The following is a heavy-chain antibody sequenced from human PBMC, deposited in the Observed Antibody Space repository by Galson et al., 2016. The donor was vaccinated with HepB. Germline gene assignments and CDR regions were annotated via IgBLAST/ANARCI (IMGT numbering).Heavy chain of an antibody. D-gene: IGHD3-10*01. Sequence: SLRLSCAASGFTFSSYAMHWVRQAPDKGLEWVAVIWYDGSNKYYADSVKGRFTISRDNSKNTLYLQMNSLRADDTAVYYCASLGSLGSFSRGLYWGQGTLVTVSS. V-gene: IGHV3-33*08. CDR2: IWYDGSNK. J-gene: IGHJ4*02. CDR3: ASLGSLGSFSRGLY. CDR1: GFTFSSYA.